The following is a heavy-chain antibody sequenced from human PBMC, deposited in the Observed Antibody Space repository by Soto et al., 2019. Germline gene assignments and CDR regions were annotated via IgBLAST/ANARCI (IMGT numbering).Heavy chain of an antibody. D-gene: IGHD2-2*01. J-gene: IGHJ5*01. CDR2: INPNNGNT. CDR3: ATCIDKDQLDL. V-gene: IGHV1-3*01. CDR1: GNTFTTNT. Sequence: VASVKVSGKAPGNTFTTNTMNWVRQAPEKRLEWMGWINPNNGNTKSSQKFQDRVLITRNTSASTAYMDLRSLRPETTAVYYCATCIDKDQLDLWGQGTMVTVSS.